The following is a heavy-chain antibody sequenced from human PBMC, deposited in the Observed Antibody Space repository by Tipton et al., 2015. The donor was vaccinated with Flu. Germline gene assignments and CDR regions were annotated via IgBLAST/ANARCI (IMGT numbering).Heavy chain of an antibody. D-gene: IGHD2-2*02. CDR3: AGCTSCYTDYYYYGMDV. J-gene: IGHJ6*02. CDR2: INHSGST. V-gene: IGHV4-34*01. CDR1: GGSFSGYY. Sequence: TLSLTCAVYGGSFSGYYWSWIRQPPGKGLEWIGEINHSGSTNYNPSLKSRVTISVDTSKNQFSLKLSSVTAADTAVYYCAGCTSCYTDYYYYGMDVWGQGTTVPVSS.